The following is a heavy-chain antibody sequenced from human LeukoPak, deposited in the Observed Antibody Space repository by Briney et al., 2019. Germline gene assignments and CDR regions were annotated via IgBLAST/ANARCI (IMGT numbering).Heavy chain of an antibody. CDR1: GGSISSRSYY. D-gene: IGHD5-18*01. CDR2: IYYSGST. J-gene: IGHJ4*02. V-gene: IGHV4-39*01. Sequence: SETLSLTCTVSGGSISSRSYYWGWIRQPPGKGLEWIGTIYYSGSTYYNPSLKSRATIPVDTSKNQLSLKLSSVTAADTAVYYCARSQYSHGYWLVADYWGQGALVTVSS. CDR3: ARSQYSHGYWLVADY.